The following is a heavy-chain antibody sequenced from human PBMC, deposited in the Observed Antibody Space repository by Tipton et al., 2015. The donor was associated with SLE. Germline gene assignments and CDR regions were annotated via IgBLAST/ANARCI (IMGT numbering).Heavy chain of an antibody. CDR3: ADGGSPLGPFDI. CDR1: GFTFSSYA. Sequence: SLRLSCAASGFTFSSYAMSWVRQAPGKGLEWVSVISGSGGSTYYADSVKGRFTISRDNSKNTLYLQMNSLRAEDTAVYYCADGGSPLGPFDIWGQGTMVTVSS. V-gene: IGHV3-23*01. D-gene: IGHD1-26*01. J-gene: IGHJ3*02. CDR2: ISGSGGST.